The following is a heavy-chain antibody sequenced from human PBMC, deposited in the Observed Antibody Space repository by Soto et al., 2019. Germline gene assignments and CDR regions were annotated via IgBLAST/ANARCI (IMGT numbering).Heavy chain of an antibody. Sequence: PSETLSLTCAVYGGSSSDYYWTWIRQPPGTGLEWIGEINHSGSTNYNPSLKSRVTISVDTSKNQFSLKLTSVTAADTAVYYCARDKITGLFDYWGQGTLVTVSS. CDR2: INHSGST. V-gene: IGHV4-34*01. D-gene: IGHD2-8*02. CDR3: ARDKITGLFDY. CDR1: GGSSSDYY. J-gene: IGHJ4*02.